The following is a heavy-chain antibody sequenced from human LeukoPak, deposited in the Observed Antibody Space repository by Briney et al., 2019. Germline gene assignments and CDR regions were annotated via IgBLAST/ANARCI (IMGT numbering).Heavy chain of an antibody. J-gene: IGHJ3*02. CDR1: GFTFSSYG. D-gene: IGHD2-2*01. Sequence: PGGSLRLSCAASGFTFSSYGMHWVRQAPGKGLEWVAFIRYDGNNKYYADSVKGRFTISRDNARNSLYLQMNSLRAEDTAVYYCARDRLSSLRIDAFDIWGQGTMVTVSS. CDR2: IRYDGNNK. CDR3: ARDRLSSLRIDAFDI. V-gene: IGHV3-30*02.